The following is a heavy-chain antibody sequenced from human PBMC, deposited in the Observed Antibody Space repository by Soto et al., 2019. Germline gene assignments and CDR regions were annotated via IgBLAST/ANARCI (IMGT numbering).Heavy chain of an antibody. CDR3: ARDIGGGPYCGGDCSPDAFDI. D-gene: IGHD2-21*02. CDR1: GFTFSSYA. CDR2: ISYDGSNK. Sequence: QVQLVESGGGVVQPGRSLRLSCAASGFTFSSYAMHWVRQAPGKGLEWVAVISYDGSNKYYADSVKGRFTISRDNSTNTRYLQMNSLRAEDTAVYYCARDIGGGPYCGGDCSPDAFDIWGQGTMVTVSS. V-gene: IGHV3-30-3*01. J-gene: IGHJ3*02.